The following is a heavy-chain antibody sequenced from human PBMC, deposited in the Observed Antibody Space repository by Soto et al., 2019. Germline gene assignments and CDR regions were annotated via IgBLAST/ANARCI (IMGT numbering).Heavy chain of an antibody. CDR2: IYYSGST. V-gene: IGHV4-59*12. Sequence: PSETLSLTCTVSGGSISSYYWSWIRQPPGKGLEWIGYIYYSGSTNYNPSLKSRVTISVDTSKNQFSLKLNSVTAADTAVYYCARERLSFYYCSGSDFKPPFFDYWGQGTLVTVSS. CDR1: GGSISSYY. D-gene: IGHD3-10*01. J-gene: IGHJ4*02. CDR3: ARERLSFYYCSGSDFKPPFFDY.